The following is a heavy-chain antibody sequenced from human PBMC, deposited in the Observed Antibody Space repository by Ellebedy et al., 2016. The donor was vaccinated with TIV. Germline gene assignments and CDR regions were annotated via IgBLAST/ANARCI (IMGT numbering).Heavy chain of an antibody. J-gene: IGHJ4*02. D-gene: IGHD5-24*01. Sequence: GESLKISCAASGFTFSAYGMHWVRQAPGKGLEWVAVISYDGSNKFYADSVKGRSTVSRDNARNTLYLQMDSLRVEDAAVYYCAKDAWEKARISWEHDYWGQGTLVTVSS. CDR2: ISYDGSNK. CDR1: GFTFSAYG. CDR3: AKDAWEKARISWEHDY. V-gene: IGHV3-30*18.